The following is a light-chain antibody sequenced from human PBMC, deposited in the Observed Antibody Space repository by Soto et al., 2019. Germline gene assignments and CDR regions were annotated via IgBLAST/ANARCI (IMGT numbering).Light chain of an antibody. CDR3: SSYAGTNTPYV. Sequence: QSALTQPPSASGSPGQSVTISCTGTSSDVGGYYYVSWYQQHAGKAPKLMIYEVSKRPSGVPDRFSGSKSGNTASLTVSGLQAEDEADYYCSSYAGTNTPYVFGTGTKLTVL. CDR1: SSDVGGYYY. V-gene: IGLV2-8*01. J-gene: IGLJ1*01. CDR2: EVS.